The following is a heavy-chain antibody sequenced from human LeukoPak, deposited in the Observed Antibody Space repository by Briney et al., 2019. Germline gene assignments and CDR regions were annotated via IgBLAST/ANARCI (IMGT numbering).Heavy chain of an antibody. V-gene: IGHV5-51*01. Sequence: GESLKISCKGSGYSFTSYWIGWVRQMPGKGLEWMGIIYPGDSDTRYSPSFQGQVTISADKSISTAYLQWSSLKASDTAMYYCARVRGSSGYYYTNGMDVWGQGTTVTVSS. CDR1: GYSFTSYW. CDR3: ARVRGSSGYYYTNGMDV. J-gene: IGHJ6*02. D-gene: IGHD3-22*01. CDR2: IYPGDSDT.